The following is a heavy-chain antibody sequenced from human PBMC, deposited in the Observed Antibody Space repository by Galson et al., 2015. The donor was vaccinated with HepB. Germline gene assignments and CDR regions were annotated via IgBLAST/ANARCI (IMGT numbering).Heavy chain of an antibody. J-gene: IGHJ4*02. CDR2: MSGSTDST. Sequence: SLRLSCAASGFTFGSHAMSWVRQAPGKGLELVSVMSGSTDSTTYTDSVKGRFTISRDNSKNTLYLQMNSLKAEDTAIYYCAKKFYYTSSFHYDLFDYWGQGTLVTVSS. CDR3: AKKFYYTSSFHYDLFDY. V-gene: IGHV3-23*01. D-gene: IGHD3-3*01. CDR1: GFTFGSHA.